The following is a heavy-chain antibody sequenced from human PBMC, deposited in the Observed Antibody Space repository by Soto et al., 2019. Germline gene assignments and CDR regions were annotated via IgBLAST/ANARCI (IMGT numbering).Heavy chain of an antibody. Sequence: GGSVRLSCAASGFTFSSYAMSWVRQAPGKGLEWVSAISGSGGSTYYADSVKGRFTISRDNSKNTLYLQMNSLRAEDTAVYYCAKFFYGSGYGSGSYYNRPFDYWGQGTLVTVSS. D-gene: IGHD3-10*01. CDR1: GFTFSSYA. CDR2: ISGSGGST. CDR3: AKFFYGSGYGSGSYYNRPFDY. V-gene: IGHV3-23*01. J-gene: IGHJ4*02.